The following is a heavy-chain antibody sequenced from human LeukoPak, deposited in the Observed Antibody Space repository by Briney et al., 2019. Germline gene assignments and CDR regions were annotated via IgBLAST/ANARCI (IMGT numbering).Heavy chain of an antibody. CDR2: IYHSGST. J-gene: IGHJ4*02. D-gene: IGHD5-12*01. Sequence: PSETLSLTCTVSGGSISSGGYYWSWIRQPPGKGLEWIGYIYHSGSTYYNPSLKSRVTISVDRSKNQFSLKLSSVTAADTAVYYCATPNLYSAYDPFFDYWGQGTLVTVSS. CDR3: ATPNLYSAYDPFFDY. V-gene: IGHV4-30-2*01. CDR1: GGSISSGGYY.